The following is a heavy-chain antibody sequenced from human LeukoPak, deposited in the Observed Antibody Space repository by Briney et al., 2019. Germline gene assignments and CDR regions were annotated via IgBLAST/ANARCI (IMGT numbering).Heavy chain of an antibody. CDR3: ARVLEWLPPHDDALDI. D-gene: IGHD3-3*01. V-gene: IGHV3-11*01. CDR1: GFTFSDYY. CDR2: ITSSGSGSAI. Sequence: PGGSLRLSCAASGFTFSDYYMIWIRQAPGKGLDFVSYITSSGSGSAIYYADSVKGRFTISRDTAKNSLYLQMNSLRAEDTAVYYCARVLEWLPPHDDALDIWGQGTMVTVSS. J-gene: IGHJ3*02.